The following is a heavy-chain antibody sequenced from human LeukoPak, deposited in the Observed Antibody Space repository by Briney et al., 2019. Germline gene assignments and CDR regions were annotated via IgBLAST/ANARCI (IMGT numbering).Heavy chain of an antibody. Sequence: SVKVTCKASGGTFSSYAISWVRQAPGQGLEWMGRIIPIIGTANYAQKFQGRVTNTTDESTSTAYMELSSLISEDTGVDYGARGYGDYSHFDDWGQGTMVTVSS. D-gene: IGHD4-17*01. CDR1: GGTFSSYA. CDR2: IIPIIGTA. CDR3: ARGYGDYSHFDD. J-gene: IGHJ4*02. V-gene: IGHV1-69*05.